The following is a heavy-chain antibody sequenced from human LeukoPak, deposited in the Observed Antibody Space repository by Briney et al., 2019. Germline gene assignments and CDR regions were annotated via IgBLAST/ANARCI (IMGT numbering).Heavy chain of an antibody. J-gene: IGHJ6*02. CDR1: GFTFSSYG. CDR3: AKDLDTAMTRHYYYGMDV. Sequence: PGGSLRLSCAASGFTFSSYGMHWVRQAPGKGLEWVAVISYDGSNKYYADSVKGRFTISRDNSKNTLYLQMNSLRAEDTAVYYCAKDLDTAMTRHYYYGMDVWGQGTTVTVSS. D-gene: IGHD5-18*01. CDR2: ISYDGSNK. V-gene: IGHV3-30*18.